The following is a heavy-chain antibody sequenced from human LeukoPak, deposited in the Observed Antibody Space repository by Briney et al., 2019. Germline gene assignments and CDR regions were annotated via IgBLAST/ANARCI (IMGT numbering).Heavy chain of an antibody. CDR3: ARDGEDVVPSYAFDL. CDR1: GFTFSRYT. V-gene: IGHV3-21*01. Sequence: VGSLRLSCAASGFTFSRYTMNWVRQAPGKGLEWVSSISTSSSYRYYAGPLKGRFTIYRDNAKNSLSLQMNRLRAKDTALYSFARDGEDVVPSYAFDLWGQGTMVTVSS. J-gene: IGHJ3*01. CDR2: ISTSSSYR. D-gene: IGHD2-2*01.